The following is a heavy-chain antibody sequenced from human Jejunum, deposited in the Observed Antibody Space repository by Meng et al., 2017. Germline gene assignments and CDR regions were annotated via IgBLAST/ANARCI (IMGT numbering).Heavy chain of an antibody. J-gene: IGHJ1*01. CDR1: GASIGGDF. D-gene: IGHD5-12*01. CDR2: VNRKGTT. V-gene: IGHV4-34*01. Sequence: QVQLQQWGAGQLKPSETLSLTCAVYGASIGGDFWSWIRQTPGKEPEWIGEVNRKGTTNYNPSLEGRVSISVDTSKNQFSLTLNSVTAADTAVYYCARPLGYNGVNLGFFQHWGQGTLVTVSS. CDR3: ARPLGYNGVNLGFFQH.